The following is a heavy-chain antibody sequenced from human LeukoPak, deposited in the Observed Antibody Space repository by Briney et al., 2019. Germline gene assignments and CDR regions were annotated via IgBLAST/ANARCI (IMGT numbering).Heavy chain of an antibody. D-gene: IGHD3-16*01. CDR2: ISTDNGDT. CDR1: GYTFTTYG. CDR3: AREGLGELTLDC. V-gene: IGHV1-18*01. J-gene: IGHJ4*02. Sequence: ASVKVSCKSSGYTFTTYGITWVRQAPGQGLEWMGWISTDNGDTIYAQKLQGRVTMTTDTSTSTAYMELRSLRSDDTAVYYCAREGLGELTLDCWGQGTLVTVSS.